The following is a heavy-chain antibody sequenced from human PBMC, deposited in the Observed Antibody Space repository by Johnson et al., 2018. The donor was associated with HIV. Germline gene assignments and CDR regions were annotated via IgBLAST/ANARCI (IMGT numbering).Heavy chain of an antibody. D-gene: IGHD6-13*01. V-gene: IGHV3-30-3*02. CDR2: ISYDGSNK. CDR1: GFTFSNYA. Sequence: QVQLVESGGGVVQPGRSLRLSCAASGFTFSNYAMHWVRQAPGKGLEWVAVISYDGSNKYYADSVQGRFTISRDNSKNTLYLQMNSLRAEDTAVYYCAKHSSSWYDDAFDIWGQGTMVTVSS. J-gene: IGHJ3*02. CDR3: AKHSSSWYDDAFDI.